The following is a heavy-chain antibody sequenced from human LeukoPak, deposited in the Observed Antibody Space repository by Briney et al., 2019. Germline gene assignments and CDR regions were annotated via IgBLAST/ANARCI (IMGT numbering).Heavy chain of an antibody. CDR2: IKSKTHGGTT. Sequence: GGSLRLSCAASGFTFSNAWMRSVRQAPGKGLEWVGRIKSKTHGGTTAYAAPAQGRLTLSKDSSKNTMDLQMNSTQTDNKAGYYCTTYSSGWTWGQGTLVTVSS. CDR1: GFTFSNAW. CDR3: TTYSSGWT. J-gene: IGHJ4*02. V-gene: IGHV3-15*01. D-gene: IGHD6-19*01.